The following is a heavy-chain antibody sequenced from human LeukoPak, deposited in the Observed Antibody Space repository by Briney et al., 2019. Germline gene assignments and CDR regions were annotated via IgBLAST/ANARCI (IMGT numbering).Heavy chain of an antibody. CDR3: ARDLWYYGSGSLRYYYYYMDV. J-gene: IGHJ6*03. Sequence: GASVKVSCKASGYTFTSYGISWVRQAPGQGLEWMGWISAYNGNTNYAQKLQGRVTMTTDTSTSTAYMELRSLRSDDTAVYYCARDLWYYGSGSLRYYYYYMDVWGKGTTVTVSS. V-gene: IGHV1-18*01. CDR2: ISAYNGNT. CDR1: GYTFTSYG. D-gene: IGHD3-10*01.